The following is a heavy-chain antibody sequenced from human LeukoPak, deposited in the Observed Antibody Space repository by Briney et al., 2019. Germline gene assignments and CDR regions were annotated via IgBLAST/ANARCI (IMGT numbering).Heavy chain of an antibody. D-gene: IGHD5-18*01. CDR3: ARVKSDTAVDDY. V-gene: IGHV3-7*05. CDR1: GFTFSTYW. CDR2: IKQDGSAK. Sequence: GGSLRLSCAASGFTFSTYWMSWVRQAPGKGLEWVANIKQDGSAKFHVDSVKGRFTISRDNAKNSLYLQMNSLRAEDTAVYYCARVKSDTAVDDYWGQGTLVTVSS. J-gene: IGHJ4*02.